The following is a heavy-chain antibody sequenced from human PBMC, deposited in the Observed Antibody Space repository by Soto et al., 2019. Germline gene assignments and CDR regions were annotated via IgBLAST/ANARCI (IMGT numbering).Heavy chain of an antibody. CDR3: AKIAGWQWLVSGYFDY. D-gene: IGHD6-19*01. CDR1: GFTFSSYG. Sequence: GGSLRLSCAASGFTFSSYGMHWVRQAPGKGLEWVAVISYDGSNKYYADSVKGRFTISRDNSKNTLYLQMNSLRAEDTAVYYCAKIAGWQWLVSGYFDYWGQGTLVTVSS. CDR2: ISYDGSNK. V-gene: IGHV3-30*18. J-gene: IGHJ4*02.